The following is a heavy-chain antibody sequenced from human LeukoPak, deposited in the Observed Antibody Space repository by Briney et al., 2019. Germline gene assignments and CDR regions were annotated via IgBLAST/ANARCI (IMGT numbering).Heavy chain of an antibody. CDR1: GGSFSGYY. D-gene: IGHD3-22*01. V-gene: IGHV4-34*01. CDR2: INHSGST. CDR3: AREGTIYDSSGYNLDY. J-gene: IGHJ4*02. Sequence: SETLSLTCAVYGGSFSGYYWSWIRQPPGKGLEWIGEINHSGSTNYNPSLKSRVTISVYTSKDQFSLKLSSVTAADTAVYYCAREGTIYDSSGYNLDYWGQGTLVTVSS.